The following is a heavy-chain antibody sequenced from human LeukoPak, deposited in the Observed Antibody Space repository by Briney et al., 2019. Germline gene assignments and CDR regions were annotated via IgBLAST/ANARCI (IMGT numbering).Heavy chain of an antibody. CDR1: GYTFTGYR. Sequence: GESLKISCKGSGYTFTGYRIGWVRQMPGKGLEWMAIIYPGDSDTRYSPSFQGQVTISADQSLSSAYLQWSSLKAADTAMYFCERLAGYYYDSSDYYYSDYFDYWGQGTLVTVSS. V-gene: IGHV5-51*01. D-gene: IGHD3-22*01. CDR2: IYPGDSDT. CDR3: ERLAGYYYDSSDYYYSDYFDY. J-gene: IGHJ4*02.